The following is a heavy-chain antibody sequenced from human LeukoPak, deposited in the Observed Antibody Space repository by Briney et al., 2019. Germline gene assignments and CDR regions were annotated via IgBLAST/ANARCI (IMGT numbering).Heavy chain of an antibody. Sequence: SDTLSLTCTVSSGSNSSSYWSWIRQPPGKGLEWIGYIYYSGNTNYNPSLKSRVTISVDTSKNQFSLKLTSVTAADTAVYYCARASRGHDYWGQGTLVTVSS. CDR2: IYYSGNT. J-gene: IGHJ4*02. D-gene: IGHD3-10*01. V-gene: IGHV4-59*07. CDR3: ARASRGHDY. CDR1: SGSNSSSY.